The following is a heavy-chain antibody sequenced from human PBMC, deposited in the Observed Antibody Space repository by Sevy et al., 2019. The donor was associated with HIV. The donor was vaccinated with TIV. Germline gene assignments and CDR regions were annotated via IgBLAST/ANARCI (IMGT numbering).Heavy chain of an antibody. D-gene: IGHD2-21*02. CDR3: AALAYCGGDCYSFDY. CDR2: IYYSGST. Sequence: SETLSLTCTVSGGSISSSSYYWGWIRQPPGKGLAWIGSIYYSGSTYYNPSLQSRVTISVDTSKNQFSLKLSSVTAADTAVYYCAALAYCGGDCYSFDYWGQGTLVTVSS. J-gene: IGHJ4*02. CDR1: GGSISSSSYY. V-gene: IGHV4-39*01.